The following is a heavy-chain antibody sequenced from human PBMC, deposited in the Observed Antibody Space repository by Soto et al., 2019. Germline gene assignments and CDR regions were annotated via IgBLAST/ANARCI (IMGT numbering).Heavy chain of an antibody. CDR1: GFSFNEAW. Sequence: EVQLVESAGGLVKPGGSLRLSCVASGFSFNEAWMNWVRQAPGEGLEWVGRIKTSAGGGATDYAAPVQGRFTISRDDSKSALDLHMNSLRTEDTAIYYCTTGSVEGIWGQGTTVTVSS. CDR2: IKTSAGGGAT. D-gene: IGHD2-15*01. V-gene: IGHV3-15*07. CDR3: TTGSVEGI. J-gene: IGHJ6*02.